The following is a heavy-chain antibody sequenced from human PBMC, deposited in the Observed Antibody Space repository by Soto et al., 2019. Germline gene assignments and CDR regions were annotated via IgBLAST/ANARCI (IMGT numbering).Heavy chain of an antibody. Sequence: QITLKESGPTLVKPTQTLTLTCTFSGFSLSTSGVGVGWIRQPPGTALEWLALIYWNDDKRYSPSLKSRLTITKDTSKNQVVLTMTNMDPVDTATDYCAHRSGDRPPYDYCMDGWGQGTTVTVSS. D-gene: IGHD2-15*01. V-gene: IGHV2-5*01. CDR1: GFSLSTSGVG. CDR2: IYWNDDK. CDR3: AHRSGDRPPYDYCMDG. J-gene: IGHJ6*02.